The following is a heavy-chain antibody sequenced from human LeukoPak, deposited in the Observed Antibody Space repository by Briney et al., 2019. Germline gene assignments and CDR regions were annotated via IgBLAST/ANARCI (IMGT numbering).Heavy chain of an antibody. Sequence: GASVNVSCKASGYIFTSYAMNWVRQAPGQRLEWMGWINTNTGNPTYAQGFTGRFVFSLDTSVSTAYLQISSLKAEDTAMYYCARRVKDYYDSSGYYSFDYWGQGTLVTVSS. J-gene: IGHJ4*02. D-gene: IGHD3-22*01. CDR1: GYIFTSYA. CDR2: INTNTGNP. CDR3: ARRVKDYYDSSGYYSFDY. V-gene: IGHV7-4-1*02.